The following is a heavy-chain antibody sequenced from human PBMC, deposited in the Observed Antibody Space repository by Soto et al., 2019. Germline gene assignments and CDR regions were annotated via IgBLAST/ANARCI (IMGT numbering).Heavy chain of an antibody. CDR2: ISYDGSDK. D-gene: IGHD3-22*01. V-gene: IGHV3-30-3*01. CDR3: AGDRLYDSNTYYLNYGMDV. J-gene: IGHJ6*02. CDR1: AFTFSSYA. Sequence: PVGSLRLSCAASAFTFSSYAMHWVRQAPGKGLDWVAVISYDGSDKYYADSVKGRFTVSRDNSKNTLYLQMNSLRADDTAVYYCAGDRLYDSNTYYLNYGMDVWGQGTTVTVSS.